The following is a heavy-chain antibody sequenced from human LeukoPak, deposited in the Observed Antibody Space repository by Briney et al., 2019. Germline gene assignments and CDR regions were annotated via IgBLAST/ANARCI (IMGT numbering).Heavy chain of an antibody. CDR1: GFTVSSNY. CDR2: ISYDGSDK. CDR3: AKDSGVPRFDY. V-gene: IGHV3-30*18. J-gene: IGHJ4*02. Sequence: GGSLRLSCAASGFTVSSNYMSWVRQAPGKGLEWVAGISYDGSDKYYVDSVKGRFTISRDNSRNTLHLQMNSLRAEDTALYYCAKDSGVPRFDYWGQGTLVTVSA. D-gene: IGHD3-10*01.